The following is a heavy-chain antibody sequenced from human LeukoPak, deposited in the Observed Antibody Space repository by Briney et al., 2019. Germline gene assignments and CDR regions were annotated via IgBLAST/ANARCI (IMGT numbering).Heavy chain of an antibody. J-gene: IGHJ4*02. CDR3: ATDASGWYYFDY. CDR1: GGSISGYY. D-gene: IGHD6-19*01. Sequence: SETLSLTCTVSGGSISGYYWNWIRQPAGKGLEWIGRIYSSGTTNYNPSLKSRVTMSVDTSKNQFSLKLNSVTAADTDVYYCATDASGWYYFDYWGQGTLVTVSS. CDR2: IYSSGTT. V-gene: IGHV4-4*07.